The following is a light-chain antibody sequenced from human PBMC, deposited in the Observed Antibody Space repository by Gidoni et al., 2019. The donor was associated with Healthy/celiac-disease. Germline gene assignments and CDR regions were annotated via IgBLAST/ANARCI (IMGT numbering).Light chain of an antibody. Sequence: QSVLTQPPSVSAAPGQKVTISCAGSSSNIGNNYVSWYQQLPGTAPKLRIYDNNKRPSGIPDRFSGSKSGTSATLGITGLQTGDEADYYCGTWDSSLSAGVFGGGTKLTV. CDR2: DNN. CDR1: SSNIGNNY. V-gene: IGLV1-51*01. CDR3: GTWDSSLSAGV. J-gene: IGLJ2*01.